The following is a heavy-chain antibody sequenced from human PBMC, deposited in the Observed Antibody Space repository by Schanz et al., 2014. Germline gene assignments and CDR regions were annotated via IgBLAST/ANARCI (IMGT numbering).Heavy chain of an antibody. D-gene: IGHD3-16*01. Sequence: VQLVESGGGVVQPGGSLRVSCAASGFTFSSYGMHWVRQAPGKGLEWVSVINSRNEVFSIDSVRGRFTIFRDNPKKSAYLQMNSLRADDTAVYYCSRGIVGGLDCWGQGTLVTVSS. CDR1: GFTFSSYG. V-gene: IGHV3-21*03. J-gene: IGHJ1*01. CDR2: INSRNEV. CDR3: SRGIVGGLDC.